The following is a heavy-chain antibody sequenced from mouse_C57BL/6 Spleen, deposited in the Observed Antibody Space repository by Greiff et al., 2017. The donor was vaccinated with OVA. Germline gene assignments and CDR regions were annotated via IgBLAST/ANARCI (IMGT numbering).Heavy chain of an antibody. D-gene: IGHD2-5*01. CDR3: AIYYSNYDAMDY. CDR1: GYTFTSYW. Sequence: VQLQQPGAELVRPGSSVKLSCKASGYTFTSYWMDWVKQRPGQGLEWIGNIYPSDSETHYNQKFKDKATLTVDKSSSTAYMQLSSLTSEDSAVYYCAIYYSNYDAMDYWGQGTSVTVSS. V-gene: IGHV1-61*01. CDR2: IYPSDSET. J-gene: IGHJ4*01.